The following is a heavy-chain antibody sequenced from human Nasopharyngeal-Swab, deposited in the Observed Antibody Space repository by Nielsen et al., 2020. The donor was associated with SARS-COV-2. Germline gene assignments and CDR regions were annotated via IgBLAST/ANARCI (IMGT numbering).Heavy chain of an antibody. D-gene: IGHD3-16*01. V-gene: IGHV1-8*02. CDR3: AASQWGEYFDY. Sequence: ASVKVSCKASGYTFTSYDINWVRQATGQGLEWMGWMNPNSGNTGYAQKFQGRVTMTEDTSIDTAYMELRSLRSEDTAVYYCAASQWGEYFDYWGQGTLVSASS. CDR1: GYTFTSYD. J-gene: IGHJ4*02. CDR2: MNPNSGNT.